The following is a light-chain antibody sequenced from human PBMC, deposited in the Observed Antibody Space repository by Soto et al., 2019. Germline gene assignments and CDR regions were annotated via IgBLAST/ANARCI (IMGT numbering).Light chain of an antibody. V-gene: IGKV1-5*03. J-gene: IGKJ2*01. Sequence: DIQMTQSPSTLSASVGDRVTVTCRASQAGGSLLAWYQQKPGHAPKLLIYLASRLESGVSSRFSGSGSGTELTLTISGLQPDDFATYFCQQYNSHSFYTFGQGTKLEIK. CDR1: QAGGSL. CDR3: QQYNSHSFYT. CDR2: LAS.